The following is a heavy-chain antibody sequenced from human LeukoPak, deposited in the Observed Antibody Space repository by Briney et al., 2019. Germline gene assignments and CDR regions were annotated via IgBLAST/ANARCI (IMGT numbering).Heavy chain of an antibody. CDR1: GFTFSNFA. CDR2: ITGSGSDT. D-gene: IGHD2-15*01. J-gene: IGHJ4*02. V-gene: IGHV3-23*01. CDR3: AKATLGSCSGVRCYPFDC. Sequence: PGGSLRLSCAASGFTFSNFAMNWVRQAPGKELEWVSSITGSGSDTSYADSVKGRFTISRDNSKNTLYLQMNSLRGEDTAVYYCAKATLGSCSGVRCYPFDCWGQGTLVTVSS.